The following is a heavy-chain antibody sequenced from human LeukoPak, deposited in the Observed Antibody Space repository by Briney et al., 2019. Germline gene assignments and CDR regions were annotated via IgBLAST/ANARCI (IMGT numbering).Heavy chain of an antibody. CDR1: GDSVSSNSAS. CDR2: TYYRSKWYN. V-gene: IGHV6-1*01. J-gene: IGHJ2*01. Sequence: SQTLSLTCAISGDSVSSNSASWNRIRQSPSRGLEWLGRTYYRSKWYNEYAVSVKSRLTINPDTSKNQFSPQLNSVTPDDTAVYYCARAQGYLDLWGRGTLVTVSS. CDR3: ARAQGYLDL.